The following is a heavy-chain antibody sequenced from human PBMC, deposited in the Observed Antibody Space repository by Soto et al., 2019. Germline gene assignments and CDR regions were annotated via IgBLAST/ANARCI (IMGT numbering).Heavy chain of an antibody. CDR3: ARIRKGERWLQVAEYYFDY. Sequence: QVTLKESGPVLVKPTEPLTLTCTVSGFSLSNARMGVSWIRQPPGKALEWLAHIFSHDEKSYSTPLKRRLTSSKDTSKSQVVLTMTNMDPVDTATYYCARIRKGERWLQVAEYYFDYWGQGTLVTVSS. J-gene: IGHJ4*02. CDR2: IFSHDEK. CDR1: GFSLSNARMG. D-gene: IGHD5-12*01. V-gene: IGHV2-26*01.